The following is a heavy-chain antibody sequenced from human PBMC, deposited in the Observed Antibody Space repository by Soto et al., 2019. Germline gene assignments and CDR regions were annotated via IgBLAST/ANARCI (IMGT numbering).Heavy chain of an antibody. V-gene: IGHV1-69*13. Sequence: VKVSCKASGGAFSSYAISGVRQAPGQGLEWMGGIIPIFGTANYAQKFQGRVTITADESTSTAYMELSSLRSEDTAVYYCARDADDSSGYWVRWGQGTLVTVSS. CDR2: IIPIFGTA. CDR1: GGAFSSYA. D-gene: IGHD3-22*01. J-gene: IGHJ4*02. CDR3: ARDADDSSGYWVR.